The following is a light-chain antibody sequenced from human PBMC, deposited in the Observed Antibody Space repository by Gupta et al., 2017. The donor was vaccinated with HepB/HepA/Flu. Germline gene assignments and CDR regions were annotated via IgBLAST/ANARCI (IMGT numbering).Light chain of an antibody. V-gene: IGLV2-14*03. CDR2: DVS. J-gene: IGLJ3*02. CDR1: SSDFGTYNY. CDR3: TSYTRRSSFV. Sequence: QSALPQPAPVSGSPGQSITLSCTGTSSDFGTYNYVSWYQQHPGKPPIFRIDDVSNRPSGVSNRSAASKSGTTVFPNLSGLQAEDDSYDDCTSYTRRSSFVFGGGTKLTVL.